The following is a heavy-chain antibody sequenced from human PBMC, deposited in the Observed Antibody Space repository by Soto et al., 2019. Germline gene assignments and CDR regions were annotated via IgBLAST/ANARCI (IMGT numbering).Heavy chain of an antibody. CDR3: TRVRGYYDSSGPDFDY. J-gene: IGHJ4*02. Sequence: GGSLRLSCAASGFTFSSYWMHWVRQAPGKGLVWVSRINSDGSSTSYADSVKGRFTISRDNAKNTLYLQMNSLRAEDTAVYYCTRVRGYYDSSGPDFDYWGQGTLVTVSS. CDR2: INSDGSST. V-gene: IGHV3-74*01. D-gene: IGHD3-22*01. CDR1: GFTFSSYW.